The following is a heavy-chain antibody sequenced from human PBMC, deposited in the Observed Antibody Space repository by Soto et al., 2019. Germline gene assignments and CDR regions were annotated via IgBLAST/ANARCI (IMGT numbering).Heavy chain of an antibody. D-gene: IGHD5-18*01. J-gene: IGHJ4*02. CDR1: GYTFTTYP. V-gene: IGHV1-3*05. CDR2: INAGDGNR. Sequence: QVQLVQSGAEEKKPGASVKVSCKASGYTFTTYPTHWVRQAPGQRLEWIGWINAGDGNREYSQKFQGRVTITSETSASTAYKELSSMTSEDTAVYYCAREQLWTYFDYWGQGTLVTVSS. CDR3: AREQLWTYFDY.